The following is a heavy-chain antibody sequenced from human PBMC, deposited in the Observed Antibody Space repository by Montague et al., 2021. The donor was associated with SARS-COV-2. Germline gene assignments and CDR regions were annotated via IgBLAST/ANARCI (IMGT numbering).Heavy chain of an antibody. CDR3: ARRSSGGARYDF. J-gene: IGHJ4*02. CDR1: GGSIISPMYY. V-gene: IGHV4-39*01. CDR2: IYHSGTT. D-gene: IGHD2-15*01. Sequence: SETLSLTCTVSGGSIISPMYYWGWIRQSPGKQLEWIGSIYHSGTTYYNPSLKSRVTISIDTSKNQFHLALTSATAADTAVYYCARRSSGGARYDFWDQGTLVAVS.